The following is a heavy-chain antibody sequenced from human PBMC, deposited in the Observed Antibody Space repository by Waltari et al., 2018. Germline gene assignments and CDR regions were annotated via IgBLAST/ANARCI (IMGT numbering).Heavy chain of an antibody. V-gene: IGHV1-8*01. Sequence: QVQLVQSGAEVKKPGASVKVSCKASGYTFTSYDINWVRQATGQGLEWVGWMNPNSGNTGYAKEFQGRVTMTRNTSISTAYMGLNSLGAEDTAVYYCARGRGAFDIWGQGTMVTVSS. CDR3: ARGRGAFDI. CDR1: GYTFTSYD. J-gene: IGHJ3*02. D-gene: IGHD3-10*01. CDR2: MNPNSGNT.